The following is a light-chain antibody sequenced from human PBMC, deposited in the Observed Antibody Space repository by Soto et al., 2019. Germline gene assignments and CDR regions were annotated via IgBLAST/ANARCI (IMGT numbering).Light chain of an antibody. CDR2: AAS. CDR1: QSISSW. J-gene: IGKJ1*01. Sequence: DIQMTQSPSTLSASVGDRVTITCRASQSISSWLAWYQQKPGKVPNLLIYAASTLQSGVPSRFSGSGSGTEFALTISSLQPDDFATYYCQQYDSYSRTFGQGTKVDI. V-gene: IGKV1-5*01. CDR3: QQYDSYSRT.